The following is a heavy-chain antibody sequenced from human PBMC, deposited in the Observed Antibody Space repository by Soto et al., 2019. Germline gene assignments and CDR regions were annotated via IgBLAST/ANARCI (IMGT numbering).Heavy chain of an antibody. CDR1: GGSISSSSYY. Sequence: SETLSLTCTVSGGSISSSSYYWGWIRQPPGKGLEWIGSIYYSGSTYYNPSLKSRVTISVDTSKNQFSLKLSSVTAADTAVYYCALDGGNPPSSNGYDYWGQGTLVTVSS. CDR2: IYYSGST. D-gene: IGHD3-22*01. V-gene: IGHV4-39*01. CDR3: ALDGGNPPSSNGYDY. J-gene: IGHJ4*02.